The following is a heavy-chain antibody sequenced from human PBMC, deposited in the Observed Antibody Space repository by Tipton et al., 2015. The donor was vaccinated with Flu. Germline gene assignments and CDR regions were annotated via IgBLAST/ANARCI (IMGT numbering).Heavy chain of an antibody. J-gene: IGHJ4*02. CDR3: ARSTYHYGSGSSDY. CDR2: IYSSGST. Sequence: GLVKPSETLSLTCNVSGGSISSSSDYWGWIRQPPGKGLEWIGTIYSSGSTYFNPSLRSRVTISVDTSKNQFSQRLSSVTAADTAVYYCARSTYHYGSGSSDYWGQGTLVTVSS. CDR1: GGSISSSSDY. D-gene: IGHD3-10*01. V-gene: IGHV4-39*01.